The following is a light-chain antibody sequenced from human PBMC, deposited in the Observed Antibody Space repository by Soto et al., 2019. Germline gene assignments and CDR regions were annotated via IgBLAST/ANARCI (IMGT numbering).Light chain of an antibody. V-gene: IGKV3-20*01. Sequence: EIVLTQSPGTLSLSPGERATLSCRASQSVSSDYLAWYQQKPGQAPRLLLYGASNRATGIPDRFSASGSGTDFTLTISRLELEDFAVYSCQQYGSSPYSFGQGTKLEI. CDR3: QQYGSSPYS. J-gene: IGKJ2*01. CDR1: QSVSSDY. CDR2: GAS.